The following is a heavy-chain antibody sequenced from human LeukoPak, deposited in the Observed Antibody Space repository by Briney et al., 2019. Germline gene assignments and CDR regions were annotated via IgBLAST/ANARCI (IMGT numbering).Heavy chain of an antibody. J-gene: IGHJ4*02. CDR3: ARGRAVLRWFGLDY. V-gene: IGHV4-4*02. D-gene: IGHD3-10*01. Sequence: PSETLSLTCAVSGGSISSSNWWSWVRQPPGKGLEWIGEIYHSGSTNYNPSLKSRVTISVDKSKNQFSLKLSSVTAADTAVYYCARGRAVLRWFGLDYWGQGTLVTVSS. CDR1: GGSISSSNW. CDR2: IYHSGST.